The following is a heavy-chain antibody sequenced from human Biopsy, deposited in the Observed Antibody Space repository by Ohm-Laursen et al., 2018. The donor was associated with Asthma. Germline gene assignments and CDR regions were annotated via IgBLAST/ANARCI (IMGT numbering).Heavy chain of an antibody. D-gene: IGHD2-2*01. CDR1: GASITSSAYY. CDR2: MYYGETT. V-gene: IGHV4-39*01. Sequence: SETLSLTWTVSGASITSSAYYWGWIRQPPGKGLEWIGSMYYGETTYYSPSLKSRVTISEDTSKNQFSLILSSVTAADTAVYYCARHDHRWDTYADFWGQGTLVTVSS. J-gene: IGHJ4*02. CDR3: ARHDHRWDTYADF.